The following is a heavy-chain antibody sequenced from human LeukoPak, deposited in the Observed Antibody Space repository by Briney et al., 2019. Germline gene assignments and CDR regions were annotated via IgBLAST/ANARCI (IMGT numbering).Heavy chain of an antibody. D-gene: IGHD3-3*01. V-gene: IGHV3-23*01. CDR1: GFTFSSYA. Sequence: PGGSLRLSCAASGFTFSSYAMSWVRQAPGKGLEWVSAISGSGGSTYYADPVKGRFTISRDNSKNTLYLQMKSLRAEDTAVYYCAKAGYDFWSGYFTAYWFDPWGQGTLVTVSS. CDR2: ISGSGGST. CDR3: AKAGYDFWSGYFTAYWFDP. J-gene: IGHJ5*02.